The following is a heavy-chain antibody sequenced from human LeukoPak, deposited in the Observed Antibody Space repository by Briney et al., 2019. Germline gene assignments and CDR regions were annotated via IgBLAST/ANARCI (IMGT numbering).Heavy chain of an antibody. J-gene: IGHJ5*02. Sequence: SETLSLTCTVSGGSLSSGGYYWSWIRQHPGKGLEWIGFIYYSGSTYYNPSLKSRVTISIVTSKNQFSLKLSSVTAADTAVYYCARATGGAAAADFDPWGQGTLVTVSS. V-gene: IGHV4-31*03. D-gene: IGHD6-13*01. CDR1: GGSLSSGGYY. CDR3: ARATGGAAAADFDP. CDR2: IYYSGST.